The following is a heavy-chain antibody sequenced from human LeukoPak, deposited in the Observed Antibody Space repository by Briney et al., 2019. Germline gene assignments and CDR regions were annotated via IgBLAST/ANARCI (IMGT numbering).Heavy chain of an antibody. CDR2: IRSKAYGGTT. J-gene: IGHJ4*02. CDR1: GFTFGDYA. D-gene: IGHD6-13*01. CDR3: TSDTGYSSSWYLDY. Sequence: GGSLRLSCTASGFTFGDYAMSWVRQAPGKGLEWVGFIRSKAYGGTTEYAASVKGRFTISRDDSKSIAYLQMNSLKTEDTAVYYCTSDTGYSSSWYLDYWGQGTLVTVSS. V-gene: IGHV3-49*04.